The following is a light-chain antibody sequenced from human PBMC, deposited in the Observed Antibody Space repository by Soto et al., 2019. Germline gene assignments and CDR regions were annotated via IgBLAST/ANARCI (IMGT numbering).Light chain of an antibody. CDR1: QSISSN. CDR2: RAS. V-gene: IGKV3-15*01. Sequence: EIVMMQSPATLSVSPGETATLSCRASQSISSNLAWYQLKPGQAPRLLIYRASTRATGIPARFSGSGSGTEFTLTISSLQSEDFAVYYCQQYKNWPPITFGQGTRLEIK. J-gene: IGKJ5*01. CDR3: QQYKNWPPIT.